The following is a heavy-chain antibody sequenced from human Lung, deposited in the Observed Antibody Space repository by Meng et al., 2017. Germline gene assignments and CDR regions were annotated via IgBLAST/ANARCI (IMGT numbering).Heavy chain of an antibody. CDR3: TGHIDY. CDR1: GFTFSNAW. V-gene: IGHV3-15*01. CDR2: MKSNVDGGTV. J-gene: IGHJ4*01. Sequence: VELVESGGGLLKPGGSLRLSCAGSGFTFSNAWMTWVRQAPGKGLEWIGRMKSNVDGGTVDYAAALKGRFFISRDDSKNMFYLQMNSLKSEDTAVYYCTGHIDYWGHGTLVTVSS.